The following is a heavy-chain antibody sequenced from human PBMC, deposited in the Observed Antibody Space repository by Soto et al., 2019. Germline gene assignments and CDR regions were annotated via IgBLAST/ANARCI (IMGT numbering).Heavy chain of an antibody. CDR3: ARSHYVWGCYDY. Sequence: GGSLRLSCAVSGFTFDDNAMHWVRQAPEKGLEWVSGINWKSDIGYADSVKGRFTISRDNAKNSLYLQMNSLRAEDTAVYYCARSHYVWGCYDYWGQGTLVTVSS. J-gene: IGHJ4*02. CDR1: GFTFDDNA. CDR2: INWKSDI. D-gene: IGHD3-16*01. V-gene: IGHV3-9*01.